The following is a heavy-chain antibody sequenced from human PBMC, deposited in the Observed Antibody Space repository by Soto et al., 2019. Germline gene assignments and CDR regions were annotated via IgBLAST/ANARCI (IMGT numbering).Heavy chain of an antibody. D-gene: IGHD7-27*01. CDR3: ARKILGSTTRPNYWYFDL. V-gene: IGHV3-23*01. CDR1: GFTFINYA. J-gene: IGHJ2*01. Sequence: EVQVLESGGGLVQPGGSLRLSCAGSGFTFINYAMNWVRQAPGKGLEWVSSISGGGDAAFFPDSVRGRFTISRDNSKNTVTPQINRLGVDDTAVYYCARKILGSTTRPNYWYFDLWGRGTLVTVSS. CDR2: ISGGGDAA.